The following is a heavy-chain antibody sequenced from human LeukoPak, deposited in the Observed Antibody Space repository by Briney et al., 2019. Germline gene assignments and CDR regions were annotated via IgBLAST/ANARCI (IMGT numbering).Heavy chain of an antibody. J-gene: IGHJ5*02. V-gene: IGHV1-2*06. CDR2: ITPINGDT. CDR1: GYTFTDFY. Sequence: GASVKISCKASGYTFTDFYINWVRQAPGQGLEWMGRITPINGDTNYVQRFQGRVTMTRDTSIGTAYMELSRLTSDDTATYYCAKGCSSIRCDTWGQGTLVTVSS. CDR3: AKGCSSIRCDT. D-gene: IGHD2-2*01.